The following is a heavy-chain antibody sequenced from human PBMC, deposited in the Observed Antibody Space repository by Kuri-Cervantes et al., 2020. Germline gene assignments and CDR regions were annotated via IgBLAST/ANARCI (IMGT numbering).Heavy chain of an antibody. CDR3: ARRSAAGTLYYGMDV. Sequence: ASVKVSCKASGYTFTSYAMNWVRQAPGQGLEWMGWINTNTGNPTYAQGFTGRSVFSLDTSVSTAYLQISSLKAEDTAVYYCARRSAAGTLYYGMDVWGQGTTVTVSS. J-gene: IGHJ6*02. V-gene: IGHV7-4-1*02. CDR1: GYTFTSYA. D-gene: IGHD6-13*01. CDR2: INTNTGNP.